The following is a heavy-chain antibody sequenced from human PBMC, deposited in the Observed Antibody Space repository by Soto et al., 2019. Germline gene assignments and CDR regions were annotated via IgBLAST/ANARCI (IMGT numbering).Heavy chain of an antibody. CDR1: GYSVSSSDYY. CDR2: MFYSGLT. Sequence: NPSETLSLTCSVSGYSVSSSDYYWAWIRQPPGKGLEWIGSMFYSGLTYYNPSLKSRVILSVDTSKNHFSVRLNSVTAADTAVYYCAPLTVSLSGPYGIHVWGQGTTVTVSS. D-gene: IGHD2-15*01. CDR3: APLTVSLSGPYGIHV. V-gene: IGHV4-39*01. J-gene: IGHJ6*02.